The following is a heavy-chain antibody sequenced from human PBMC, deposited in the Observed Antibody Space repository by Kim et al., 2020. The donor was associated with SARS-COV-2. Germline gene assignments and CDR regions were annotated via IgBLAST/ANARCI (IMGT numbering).Heavy chain of an antibody. CDR3: ARPSGYCSSTSCYRYFDY. CDR2: INSDGSST. D-gene: IGHD2-2*02. CDR1: GFTFSSYW. Sequence: GGSLRLSCAASGFTFSSYWMHWVRQAPGKGLVWVSRINSDGSSTSYADSVKGRFTISRDNAKNTLYLQMNSLRAEDTAVYYCARPSGYCSSTSCYRYFDYWGQGTLVTVSS. V-gene: IGHV3-74*01. J-gene: IGHJ4*02.